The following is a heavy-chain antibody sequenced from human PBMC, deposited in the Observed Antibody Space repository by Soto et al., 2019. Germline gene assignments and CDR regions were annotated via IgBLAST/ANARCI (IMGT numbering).Heavy chain of an antibody. CDR3: ARDHAGSGWFRFDS. CDR2: ISAYNGDT. V-gene: IGHV1-18*01. D-gene: IGHD6-19*01. CDR1: GYTFNRYS. J-gene: IGHJ4*02. Sequence: QVQLVQSGAEVKKPGASVKVSCKASGYTFNRYSISWVRQAPGQGLEWMGWISAYNGDTNYAHQLQGRVTLTTDTFTSTAYMELRHLRSDDTAMYYCARDHAGSGWFRFDSWGQGTLVTVSS.